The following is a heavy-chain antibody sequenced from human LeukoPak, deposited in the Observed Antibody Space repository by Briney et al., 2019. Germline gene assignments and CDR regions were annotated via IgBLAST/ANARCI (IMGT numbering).Heavy chain of an antibody. Sequence: GGSLRLSCAASGFTFSYYAMHWVRQAPGKGLEWVATISYDGSDKYYAESVKGRFTISRDNSKNTLYLQMNSPRAEDTAVYRCSRGWFGELPFDYWGQGTLVTVSS. CDR2: ISYDGSDK. CDR1: GFTFSYYA. D-gene: IGHD3-10*01. J-gene: IGHJ4*02. V-gene: IGHV3-30-3*01. CDR3: SRGWFGELPFDY.